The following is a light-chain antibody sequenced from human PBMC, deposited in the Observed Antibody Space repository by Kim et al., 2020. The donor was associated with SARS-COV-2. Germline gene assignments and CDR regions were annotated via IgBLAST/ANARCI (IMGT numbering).Light chain of an antibody. CDR2: ATS. CDR3: QQYNIYST. Sequence: GDRVTIGCRASQNIDKWLAWYQQKPGKAPKLLIDATSTLQSGAPSRFSGSGSGTEFTLTISGLQPDDVGTYYCQQYNIYSTFGQGTKVDIK. CDR1: QNIDKW. J-gene: IGKJ1*01. V-gene: IGKV1-5*03.